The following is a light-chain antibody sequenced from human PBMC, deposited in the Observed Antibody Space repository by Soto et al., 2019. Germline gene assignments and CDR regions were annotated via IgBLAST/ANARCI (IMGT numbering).Light chain of an antibody. CDR3: QTWVTGIVV. J-gene: IGLJ2*01. Sequence: QSVLTQSPSASASLGASVKLTCTLSSGHSNYAIAWHQQQPEKGPRYLMNLNIDGSHSKGDGIPDRFSGSSSGAERYLTISSLQSEDEADYYCQTWVTGIVVFGGGTQLTVL. CDR2: LNIDGSH. CDR1: SGHSNYA. V-gene: IGLV4-69*01.